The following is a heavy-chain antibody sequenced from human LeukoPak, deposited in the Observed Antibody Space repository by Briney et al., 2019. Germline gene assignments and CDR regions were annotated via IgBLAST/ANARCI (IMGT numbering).Heavy chain of an antibody. CDR2: INIDSTTV. Sequence: PGGSLRLSCAAPGFPLSSYSINWVRQAPGKGLEWVSYINIDSTTVNYADSVKGRFTISRDNAKNSLYLQMNSLRAEDTAVYYCSTAKFDNWGQGTLVTVSS. CDR1: GFPLSSYS. V-gene: IGHV3-48*01. CDR3: STAKFDN. J-gene: IGHJ4*02.